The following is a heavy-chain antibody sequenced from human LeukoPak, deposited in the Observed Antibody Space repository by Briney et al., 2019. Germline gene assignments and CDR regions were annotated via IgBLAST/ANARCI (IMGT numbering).Heavy chain of an antibody. V-gene: IGHV4-4*02. J-gene: IGHJ3*02. Sequence: SETLSLTCAVSGGSISSSNWWSWVRQPPGKGLEWIGEIYHSGSTNYNPSLKSRVTISVDKSKNQFSLKLSSVTAADTAVYYCARDPRYSSSAHVFDIWGQGTMVTVSS. CDR2: IYHSGST. D-gene: IGHD6-6*01. CDR1: GGSISSSNW. CDR3: ARDPRYSSSAHVFDI.